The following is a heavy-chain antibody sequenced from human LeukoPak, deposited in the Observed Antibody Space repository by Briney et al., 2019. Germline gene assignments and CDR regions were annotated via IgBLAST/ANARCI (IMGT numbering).Heavy chain of an antibody. J-gene: IGHJ3*02. CDR1: GFTFSSYG. Sequence: GRSLRLSCAASGFTFSSYGMHWVRQAPGKGLEWVAVISYDGSNKYYADSVKGRFTISRDNSKNTLYLQMNSLRAEDTAVYYCAKIPEDAFDIWGQGTMVTVSS. CDR2: ISYDGSNK. V-gene: IGHV3-30*18. D-gene: IGHD2-2*01. CDR3: AKIPEDAFDI.